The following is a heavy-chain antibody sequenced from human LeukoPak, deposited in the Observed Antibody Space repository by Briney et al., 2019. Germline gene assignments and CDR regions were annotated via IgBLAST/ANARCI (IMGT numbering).Heavy chain of an antibody. J-gene: IGHJ4*02. D-gene: IGHD5-18*01. CDR1: GFTVSSNY. CDR3: ARGHTATSTTEAVGYYFDY. CDR2: IYSGGST. V-gene: IGHV3-66*02. Sequence: GGSLRLSCAASGFTVSSNYMSWVRQAPGKGLEWVSVIYSGGSTYYADSVKGRFTISRDNSKNTLYLQMNSLRAEDTAAYYCARGHTATSTTEAVGYYFDYWGQGTLVTVSS.